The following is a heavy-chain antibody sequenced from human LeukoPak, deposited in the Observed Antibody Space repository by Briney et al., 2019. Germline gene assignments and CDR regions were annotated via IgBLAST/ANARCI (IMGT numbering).Heavy chain of an antibody. CDR1: GFIFSNYN. CDR3: ARLTYGF. V-gene: IGHV3-48*02. D-gene: IGHD4-17*01. J-gene: IGHJ4*02. CDR2: ISSSSSTI. Sequence: GSLRLSCVASGFIFSNYNMDWVRQAPGKGLEWASYISSSSSTIYYADSVKGRFTISRDNAKNSLYLQMNSLRDEDTAVYYCARLTYGFWGQGTLVTVSS.